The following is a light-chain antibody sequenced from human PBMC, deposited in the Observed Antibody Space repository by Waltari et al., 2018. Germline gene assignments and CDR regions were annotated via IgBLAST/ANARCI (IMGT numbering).Light chain of an antibody. Sequence: QSVLTQPPSASGTPRQRVTISCSGRNSNIGRNTVNWYQQPPGTAPTLLVYNNFQRPSGVPDRFSGSKSGTSASLAILGVRPEDEADYYCATWDDTLNGPVFGGGTKLTVL. V-gene: IGLV1-44*01. J-gene: IGLJ2*01. CDR1: NSNIGRNT. CDR3: ATWDDTLNGPV. CDR2: NNF.